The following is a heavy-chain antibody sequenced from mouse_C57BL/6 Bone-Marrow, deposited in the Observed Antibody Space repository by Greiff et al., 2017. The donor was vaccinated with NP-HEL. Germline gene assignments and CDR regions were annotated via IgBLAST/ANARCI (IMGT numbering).Heavy chain of an antibody. V-gene: IGHV5-17*01. CDR3: AYYGSSGWFAD. Sequence: EVQLVESGGGLVKPGGSLKLSCAASGFTFSDYGMHWVRQAPEKGLEWVAYISSGSSTIYYADTVKGRFTISRDNAKNTLFLQMTSLRSEDTAMYYCAYYGSSGWFADWGQGTLVTVSA. D-gene: IGHD1-1*01. CDR2: ISSGSSTI. J-gene: IGHJ3*01. CDR1: GFTFSDYG.